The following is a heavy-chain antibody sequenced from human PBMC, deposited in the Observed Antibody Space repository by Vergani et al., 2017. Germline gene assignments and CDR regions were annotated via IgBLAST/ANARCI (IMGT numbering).Heavy chain of an antibody. CDR3: AKDLGMYSGSYRGLAIDI. D-gene: IGHD1-26*01. Sequence: EVPLLESWGGLVQPGGSLRLFCAASGFTLSSYAMSRVRQAPGKGLEWVSAISGSGGSTYYADSVKGRFTISRDNSKNTLYLQMNSLRAEDTAVYYCAKDLGMYSGSYRGLAIDIWGQGTMVTVSS. V-gene: IGHV3-23*01. CDR2: ISGSGGST. J-gene: IGHJ3*02. CDR1: GFTLSSYA.